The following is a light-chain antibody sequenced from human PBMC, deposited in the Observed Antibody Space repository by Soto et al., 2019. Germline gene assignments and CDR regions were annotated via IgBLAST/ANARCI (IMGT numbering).Light chain of an antibody. V-gene: IGKV2-30*01. CDR2: KVS. Sequence: VMTPSPLSLPVTLGQPASISCRSNQSLVNSDGIAYFSWFQQRPGRSPRRLIYKVSNRDSGVPARFSGSGSGTDFALKISRVEAEDVGAYYCMQGTHWPITFGQGTRLQIK. CDR3: MQGTHWPIT. CDR1: QSLVNSDGIAY. J-gene: IGKJ5*01.